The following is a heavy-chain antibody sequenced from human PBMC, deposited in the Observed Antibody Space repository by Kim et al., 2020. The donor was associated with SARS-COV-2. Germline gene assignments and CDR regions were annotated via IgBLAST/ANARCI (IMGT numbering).Heavy chain of an antibody. V-gene: IGHV3-21*01. CDR3: ARDTLRIAAKESEYYFDY. J-gene: IGHJ4*02. D-gene: IGHD6-13*01. Sequence: GGSLRLSCAASGFTFSSYSMNWVRQAPGKGLEWVSSISSSSSYIYYADSVKGRFTISRDNAKNSLYLQMNSLRAEDTAVYYCARDTLRIAAKESEYYFDYWGQGTLVTVSS. CDR2: ISSSSSYI. CDR1: GFTFSSYS.